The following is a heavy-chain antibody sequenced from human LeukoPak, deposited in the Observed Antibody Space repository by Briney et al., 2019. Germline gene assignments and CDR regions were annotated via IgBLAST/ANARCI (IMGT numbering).Heavy chain of an antibody. J-gene: IGHJ6*02. CDR1: GFTFSSYA. D-gene: IGHD3-10*01. Sequence: GGSLRLSCAASGFTFSSYAMSWVRQAPGKGLEWVSTISGSGGSTYYGDSVKGRFTISRDNSKNTLYLQMNSLRAEDTAVYYCARDLLWFGELTYGMDVWGQGTTVTVSS. CDR2: ISGSGGST. V-gene: IGHV3-23*01. CDR3: ARDLLWFGELTYGMDV.